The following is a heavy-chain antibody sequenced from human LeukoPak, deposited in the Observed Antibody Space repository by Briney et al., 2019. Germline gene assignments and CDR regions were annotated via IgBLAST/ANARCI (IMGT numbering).Heavy chain of an antibody. CDR3: TTDLGSGRRNDAFDI. CDR2: VKSETHGGTT. Sequence: PGGSLRLSCAASGFTFSNAWMNWVRQASGKGLEWVGRVKSETHGGTTDYAAPVKGRFAISRDDSGDTLYLQMNSLKIEDTAVYFCTTDLGSGRRNDAFDIWGQGTMVTVSS. CDR1: GFTFSNAW. J-gene: IGHJ3*02. V-gene: IGHV3-15*07. D-gene: IGHD3-10*01.